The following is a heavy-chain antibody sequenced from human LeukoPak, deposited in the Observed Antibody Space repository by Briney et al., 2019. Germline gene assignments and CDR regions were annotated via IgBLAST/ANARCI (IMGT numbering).Heavy chain of an antibody. CDR1: GFTFSTFG. CDR3: AREASGYSRDF. CDR2: IWRDGSRK. V-gene: IGHV3-33*01. D-gene: IGHD3-3*01. J-gene: IGHJ4*02. Sequence: GGSLRLSCAASGFTFSTFGMHWLRQAPGKGLEWVAGIWRDGSRKHYGDSVKGRLTISRDNPNNTLFLQMNSLRAEDTAVYYCAREASGYSRDFWGQGTLVIVSS.